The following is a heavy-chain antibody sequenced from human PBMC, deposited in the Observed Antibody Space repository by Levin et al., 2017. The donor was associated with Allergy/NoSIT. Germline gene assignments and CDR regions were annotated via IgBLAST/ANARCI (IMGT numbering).Heavy chain of an antibody. CDR3: AGYCTNGVCYGGFDP. CDR1: GYTFTSYD. CDR2: MNPNIGNT. Sequence: GASVKVSCKASGYTFTSYDINWVRQATGQGLEWRGWMNPNIGNTGYAQKFQGRVTMTRNTSISTAYMELSSLRSEDTAVYYCAGYCTNGVCYGGFDPWGQGTLVTVSS. D-gene: IGHD2-8*01. J-gene: IGHJ5*02. V-gene: IGHV1-8*01.